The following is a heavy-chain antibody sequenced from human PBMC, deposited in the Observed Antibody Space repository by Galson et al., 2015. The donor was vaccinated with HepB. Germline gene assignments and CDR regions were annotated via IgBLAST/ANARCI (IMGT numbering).Heavy chain of an antibody. J-gene: IGHJ4*02. CDR1: GFTFSSYA. Sequence: SLRLSCAASGFTFSSYALSWVRQAPGKGLQWVSTISTSGRTTYYADSVKGRFTVSRDSSKNTVYLQMNSLRAEDTAVYYCAKDHRASWFGDSAESYFDHWGQGTLVTVSS. D-gene: IGHD3-10*01. CDR3: AKDHRASWFGDSAESYFDH. V-gene: IGHV3-23*01. CDR2: ISTSGRTT.